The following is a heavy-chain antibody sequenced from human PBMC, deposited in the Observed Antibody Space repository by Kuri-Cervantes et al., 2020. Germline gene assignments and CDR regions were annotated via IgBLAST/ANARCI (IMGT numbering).Heavy chain of an antibody. CDR1: GFTFSSYG. J-gene: IGHJ6*04. CDR2: IRYDGRNK. V-gene: IGHV3-30*02. CDR3: AKDLRTHRSGYYEVDV. Sequence: GGSLRLSCAASGFTFSSYGMHWVRQAPGKGLEWVAFIRYDGRNKYYADSVKGRFTISRDNSKNTLYLQMNSLRPEDTAVYYCAKDLRTHRSGYYEVDVRGKGTTVTVSS. D-gene: IGHD3-3*01.